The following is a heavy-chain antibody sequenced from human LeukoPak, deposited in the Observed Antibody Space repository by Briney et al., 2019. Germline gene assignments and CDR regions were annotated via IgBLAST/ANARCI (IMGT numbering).Heavy chain of an antibody. V-gene: IGHV3-23*01. CDR3: ATARTYSSSWPVYYYGMDV. CDR2: ISGSGGST. J-gene: IGHJ6*02. Sequence: GGSLRLSCAASGFTFSSYAMSWVRQAPGKGLEWVSAISGSGGSTYYADSVKGRFTISRDNSKNTLYLQMNSLRAEDTAVYYCATARTYSSSWPVYYYGMDVWAKGPRSPSP. D-gene: IGHD6-13*01. CDR1: GFTFSSYA.